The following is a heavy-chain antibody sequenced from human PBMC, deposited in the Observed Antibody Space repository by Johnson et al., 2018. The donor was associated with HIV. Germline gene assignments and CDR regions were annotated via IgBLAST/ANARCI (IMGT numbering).Heavy chain of an antibody. D-gene: IGHD3-10*01. CDR3: AKAHGVGEFMIAFDI. J-gene: IGHJ3*02. CDR1: GFTFSSYA. V-gene: IGHV3-30*04. Sequence: QVQLVESGGGVVQPGRSLRLSCAASGFTFSSYAMHWVRQAPGKGLEWVAVISYDGSNKYYADSVKGRFTISRDNSKNTLYLQMNSLRAEDTAVYYCAKAHGVGEFMIAFDIWGQGTMVTVSS. CDR2: ISYDGSNK.